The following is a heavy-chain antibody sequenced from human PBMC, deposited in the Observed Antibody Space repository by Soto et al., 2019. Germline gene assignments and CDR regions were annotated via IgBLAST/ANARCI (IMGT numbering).Heavy chain of an antibody. J-gene: IGHJ6*02. D-gene: IGHD3-10*01. CDR3: TNGKDGVRYYYGIDV. CDR1: GLTFRDSG. V-gene: IGHV3-30*18. Sequence: QVQLVESGGGVVQPGRSLRLSCVVSGLTFRDSGMHWVRQAPGKGLEWVAVIAFDGSERHYRDSVKGRFSISRDNSRNTHYLQNNSLRGDDSAVYYYTNGKDGVRYYYGIDVWGQGSPVTVSS. CDR2: IAFDGSER.